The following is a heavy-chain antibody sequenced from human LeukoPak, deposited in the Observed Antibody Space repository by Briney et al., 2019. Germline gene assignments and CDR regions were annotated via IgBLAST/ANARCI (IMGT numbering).Heavy chain of an antibody. D-gene: IGHD2-15*01. CDR2: INHSGGT. J-gene: IGHJ4*02. CDR1: GGSFSGYY. Sequence: SETLSLTCAVYGGSFSGYYWSWIRQPPGEGLEWIGEINHSGGTNYNPSLKSRVTISVDTSKNQFSLKLSSVTAADTAVYYCARGQGDCSGGSCYLFDYWGQGTLVTVSS. CDR3: ARGQGDCSGGSCYLFDY. V-gene: IGHV4-34*01.